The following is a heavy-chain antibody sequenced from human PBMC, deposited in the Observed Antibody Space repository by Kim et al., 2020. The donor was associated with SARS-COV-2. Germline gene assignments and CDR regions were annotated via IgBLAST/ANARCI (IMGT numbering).Heavy chain of an antibody. CDR2: IYYSGST. D-gene: IGHD6-6*01. Sequence: SETLSLTCTVSGGSISSYYWSWIRQPPGKGLEWIGYIYYSGSTNYNPSLKSRVTISVDTSKNQFSLKLSSVTAADTPVYYCARGIAARPFYYYYGMDVWGQGTTVTVSS. CDR1: GGSISSYY. J-gene: IGHJ6*02. CDR3: ARGIAARPFYYYYGMDV. V-gene: IGHV4-59*01.